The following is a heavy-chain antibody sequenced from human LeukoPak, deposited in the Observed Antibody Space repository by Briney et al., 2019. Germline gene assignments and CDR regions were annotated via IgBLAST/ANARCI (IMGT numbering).Heavy chain of an antibody. J-gene: IGHJ4*02. V-gene: IGHV3-23*01. Sequence: GGSLRLFCGASGFTFSSYAMSWVRQASGKGLEWVSAISGSGGSTYYADSVKGRFTISRDKSKNTLYLQMNSMRAEDTAVYYCAKGQLYGDYVPSDYWGQGTLVTVSS. CDR1: GFTFSSYA. CDR2: ISGSGGST. D-gene: IGHD4-17*01. CDR3: AKGQLYGDYVPSDY.